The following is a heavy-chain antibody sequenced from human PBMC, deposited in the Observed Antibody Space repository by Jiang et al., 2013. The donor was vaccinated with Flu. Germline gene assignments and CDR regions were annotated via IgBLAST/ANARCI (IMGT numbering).Heavy chain of an antibody. V-gene: IGHV1-69*17. CDR2: ILPIVGIA. J-gene: IGHJ4*02. CDR3: ARAASCGSDCYFFDS. D-gene: IGHD2-21*01. Sequence: QSGAEVKKPGSSVKVSCKASGDTSSSYTIIWVRQAPGQGLEWMGGILPIVGIADYAQQFQGRVTITADKSTSAAYMEFSSLRSEDTAIYYCARAASCGSDCYFFDSWGQGTLVTVSS. CDR1: GDTSSSYT.